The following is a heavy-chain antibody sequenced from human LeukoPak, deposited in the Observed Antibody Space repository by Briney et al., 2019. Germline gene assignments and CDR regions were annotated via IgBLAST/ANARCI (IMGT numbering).Heavy chain of an antibody. Sequence: PGGSLRLSCAASGFTFSNAWMSWVRQAPGKGLEWVGRIKSKTDGGTTDYAAPVKDRFTISRDDSKNTLHLQMNSLKTEDTAVYYCTTEGYYYDSSGYALRVYFDYWAQGTLVTVSS. CDR3: TTEGYYYDSSGYALRVYFDY. CDR2: IKSKTDGGTT. V-gene: IGHV3-15*01. J-gene: IGHJ4*02. D-gene: IGHD3-22*01. CDR1: GFTFSNAW.